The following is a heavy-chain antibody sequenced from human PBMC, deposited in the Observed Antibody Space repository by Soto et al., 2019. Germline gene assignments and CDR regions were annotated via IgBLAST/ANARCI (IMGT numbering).Heavy chain of an antibody. CDR3: ARWLQFGSYYGMDV. CDR2: IYYGGST. CDR1: GGSLSSGGYY. J-gene: IGHJ6*02. Sequence: SETLSLTCTVSGGSLSSGGYYWTWIRQHPGKGLEWIGYIYYGGSTSYNPSLKSRVTISVDTSKNQFSLKLSSVTAADTAVYYCARWLQFGSYYGMDVWGQGTTVTVSS. D-gene: IGHD5-12*01. V-gene: IGHV4-31*03.